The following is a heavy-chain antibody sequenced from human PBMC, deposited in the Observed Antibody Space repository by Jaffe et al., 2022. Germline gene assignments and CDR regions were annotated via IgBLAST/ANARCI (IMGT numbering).Heavy chain of an antibody. D-gene: IGHD5-18*01. V-gene: IGHV1-69*05. Sequence: QVQLVQSGAEVKKPGSSVKVSCKASGGTFSSYAISWVRQAPGQGLEWMGGIIPIFGTANYAQKFQGRVTITTDESTSTAYMELSSLRSEDTAVYYCARDVDTAMGSGGLDAFDIWGQGTMVTVSS. J-gene: IGHJ3*02. CDR1: GGTFSSYA. CDR3: ARDVDTAMGSGGLDAFDI. CDR2: IIPIFGTA.